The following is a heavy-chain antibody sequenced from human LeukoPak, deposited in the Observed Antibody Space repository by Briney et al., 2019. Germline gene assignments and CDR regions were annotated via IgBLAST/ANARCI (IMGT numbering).Heavy chain of an antibody. CDR3: ARDKVVGATHFDY. J-gene: IGHJ4*02. D-gene: IGHD1-26*01. Sequence: GGSLRLSCAASGFTFSSYWMSWVRQAPGKGLEWVANIKQDGGEIYYADSVKGRFTISRDNAKNSLSLQMNSLRAEDTAVYYCARDKVVGATHFDYWGQGTLVTVSS. V-gene: IGHV3-7*01. CDR1: GFTFSSYW. CDR2: IKQDGGEI.